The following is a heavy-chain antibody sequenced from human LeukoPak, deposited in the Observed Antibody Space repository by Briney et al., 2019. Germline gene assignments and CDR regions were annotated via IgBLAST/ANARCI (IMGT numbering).Heavy chain of an antibody. J-gene: IGHJ4*02. CDR3: AGRGTGTTLAFDY. Sequence: GESLKISCKASGYNFPDFWIAWVRQMPGKGLEWMGIIYPDDSNTRYSPSFQGQVTFSADKSINTAYLQWTSLKASDTAIYYCAGRGTGTTLAFDYWGQGTLVTVSS. V-gene: IGHV5-51*01. D-gene: IGHD1-1*01. CDR2: IYPDDSNT. CDR1: GYNFPDFW.